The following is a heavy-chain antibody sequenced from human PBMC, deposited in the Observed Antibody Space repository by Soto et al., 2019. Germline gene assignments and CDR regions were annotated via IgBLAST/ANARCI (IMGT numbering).Heavy chain of an antibody. Sequence: GESLKISCAASGFTFSSYEMNWVRQAPGKGLEWVSYISSSGSTIYYADSVKGRFTISRDNAKNSLYLQMNSLRAEDTAVYYCARDSREDYGDDAFDIWGQGTMVTVSS. CDR1: GFTFSSYE. J-gene: IGHJ3*02. D-gene: IGHD4-17*01. V-gene: IGHV3-48*03. CDR2: ISSSGSTI. CDR3: ARDSREDYGDDAFDI.